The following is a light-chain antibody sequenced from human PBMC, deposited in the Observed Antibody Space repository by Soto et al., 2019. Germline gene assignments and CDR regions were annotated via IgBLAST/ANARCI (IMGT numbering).Light chain of an antibody. V-gene: IGLV2-14*01. Sequence: QSALTQPASASGSPGQSITISCTGNSTDVGANNYVSWYQQHPGRAPKVMIYDVTNRPSGVSDRFSGSKSGNTASLTVSRLQAEDEADYYCCSYVDGTKVVFGGGTKVTVL. CDR1: STDVGANNY. CDR2: DVT. CDR3: CSYVDGTKVV. J-gene: IGLJ2*01.